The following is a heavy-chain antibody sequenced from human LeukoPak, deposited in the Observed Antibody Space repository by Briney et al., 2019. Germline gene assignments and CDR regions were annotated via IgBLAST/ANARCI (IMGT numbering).Heavy chain of an antibody. CDR2: INPNSGGT. D-gene: IGHD3-3*01. Sequence: ASVKVSCKASGYTFTGYYMHWVRQAPGQGLEWMGWINPNSGGTNYAQNFQGRVTMTGDTSITTTYMELSRLRSDDTAVYFCARDHLYYDFSSGRSSNTRYYYYMDVWGKGTTVTVSS. J-gene: IGHJ6*03. CDR3: ARDHLYYDFSSGRSSNTRYYYYMDV. V-gene: IGHV1-2*02. CDR1: GYTFTGYY.